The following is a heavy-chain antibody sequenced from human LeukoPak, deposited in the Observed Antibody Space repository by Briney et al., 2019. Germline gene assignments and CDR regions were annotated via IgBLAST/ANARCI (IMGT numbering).Heavy chain of an antibody. D-gene: IGHD1-26*01. V-gene: IGHV1-69*04. CDR1: GGTFSSYA. J-gene: IGHJ5*02. Sequence: SVKVSCKASGGTFSSYAITWVRQAPGQGLEWMGRIIPVLAIANYAQKFQGRVTITADKSTSTAYMDLSSLRSEDTAVYYCARVRPGGSYDWFDPWGQGTLVTVSS. CDR3: ARVRPGGSYDWFDP. CDR2: IIPVLAIA.